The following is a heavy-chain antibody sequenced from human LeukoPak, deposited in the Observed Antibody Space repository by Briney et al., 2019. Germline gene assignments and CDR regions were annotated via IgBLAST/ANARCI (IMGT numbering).Heavy chain of an antibody. Sequence: GRSLRLSCAASGFTFSSYWMSWVRQAPGKGLEWVANIKKDGSEKYYVDSVKGRFTISRDNAKNSLYLQMNSLRAEDAAVYSCARGLYSSTTYYFDYWGQGTLVTVSS. J-gene: IGHJ4*02. CDR1: GFTFSSYW. V-gene: IGHV3-7*03. CDR3: ARGLYSSTTYYFDY. CDR2: IKKDGSEK. D-gene: IGHD6-13*01.